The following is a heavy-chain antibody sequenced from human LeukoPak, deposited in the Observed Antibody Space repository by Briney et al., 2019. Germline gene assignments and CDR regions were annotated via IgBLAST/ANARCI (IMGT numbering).Heavy chain of an antibody. CDR3: ARDPVSTALQINSDY. CDR2: VNGDGSST. D-gene: IGHD5-18*01. V-gene: IGHV3-74*01. Sequence: GGSLRISCAASGFTFSGYWMHWVRQAPGKGLVWVSRVNGDGSSTSHADSVKGRFTISRDNSKNTLYLQMNSLRAEDTALYYCARDPVSTALQINSDYWGQGTLVTVSS. CDR1: GFTFSGYW. J-gene: IGHJ4*02.